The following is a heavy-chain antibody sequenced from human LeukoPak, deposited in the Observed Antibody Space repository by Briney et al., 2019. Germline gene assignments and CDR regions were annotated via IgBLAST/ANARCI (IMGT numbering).Heavy chain of an antibody. Sequence: PGGPLRLSCAASGFTFSDYYMSWLREAPGKGLECVSYICSSGSTIYYADSVNGRFTISRDNAKNSLYLQMNSLRAEDTAVYYCARAPYYYYDSSGYLGYWGQGTLVTVSS. CDR3: ARAPYYYYDSSGYLGY. J-gene: IGHJ4*02. V-gene: IGHV3-11*01. CDR1: GFTFSDYY. D-gene: IGHD3-22*01. CDR2: ICSSGSTI.